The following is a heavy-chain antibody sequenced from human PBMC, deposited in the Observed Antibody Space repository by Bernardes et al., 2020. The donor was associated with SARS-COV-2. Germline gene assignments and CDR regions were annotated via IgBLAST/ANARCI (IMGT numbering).Heavy chain of an antibody. CDR2: IYYSGST. J-gene: IGHJ4*02. Sequence: SETLSLTCTVSGGSISSYYWSWIRQPPGKGLEWIGYIYYSGSTNYNPSLKSRVTISVDTSKNQFSLKLSSVTAADTAVYYCAREPHGTYSSGWYDYWGQGTLVTVSS. CDR1: GGSISSYY. D-gene: IGHD6-19*01. V-gene: IGHV4-59*01. CDR3: AREPHGTYSSGWYDY.